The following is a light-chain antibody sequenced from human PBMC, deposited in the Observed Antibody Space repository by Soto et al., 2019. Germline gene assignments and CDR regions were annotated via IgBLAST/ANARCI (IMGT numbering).Light chain of an antibody. CDR3: LQEYNYLQT. CDR1: QGIRND. J-gene: IGKJ1*01. CDR2: AAS. V-gene: IGKV1-6*01. Sequence: MPQSPSSRSASVGERVTLLCRASQGIRNDLGWCHQQPREATKRLIYAASCFRSGVPSAICGSSCGTEFITTSSSLLPAEVVTDYCLQEYNYLQTFGQGTKV.